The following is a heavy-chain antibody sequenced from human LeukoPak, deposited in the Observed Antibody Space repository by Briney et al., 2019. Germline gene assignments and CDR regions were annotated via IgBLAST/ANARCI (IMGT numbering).Heavy chain of an antibody. D-gene: IGHD3-22*01. V-gene: IGHV3-23*01. CDR1: GFTFSSYA. CDR3: AKDRGSYYYDSSGYSDY. CDR2: ISGSGENT. Sequence: PGGSLRLSCAASGFTFSSYAMSWVRQAPGKGLEWVSAISGSGENTYYADSVKGRFTTSRDNSKNTLYLQMNSLRAEDTAVYYCAKDRGSYYYDSSGYSDYWGQGTLVTVSS. J-gene: IGHJ4*02.